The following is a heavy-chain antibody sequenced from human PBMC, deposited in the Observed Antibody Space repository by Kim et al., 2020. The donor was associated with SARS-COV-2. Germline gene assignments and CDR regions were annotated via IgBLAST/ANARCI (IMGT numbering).Heavy chain of an antibody. Sequence: KYYSTSLKTRLTISKDNSKNQVVLTMNNMDPVDTATYYCARTYIAVNAFDIWGQGTMVTVSS. D-gene: IGHD6-19*01. J-gene: IGHJ3*02. CDR3: ARTYIAVNAFDI. CDR2: K. V-gene: IGHV2-70*01.